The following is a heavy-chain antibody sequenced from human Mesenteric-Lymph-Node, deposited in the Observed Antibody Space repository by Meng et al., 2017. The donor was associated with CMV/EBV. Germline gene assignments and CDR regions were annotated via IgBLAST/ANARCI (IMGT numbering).Heavy chain of an antibody. V-gene: IGHV1-69*10. CDR1: GGTFSSYA. CDR3: ARDHHSIEAADYGMDV. CDR2: IITILGIA. J-gene: IGHJ6*02. D-gene: IGHD6-13*01. Sequence: SVKVSCKASGGTFSSYAISWVRQAPGQGLEWMGGIITILGIANYAQKFQGRVTITADKSTSTAYMELSSLKSEDTAVYYCARDHHSIEAADYGMDVWGQGTTVTVSS.